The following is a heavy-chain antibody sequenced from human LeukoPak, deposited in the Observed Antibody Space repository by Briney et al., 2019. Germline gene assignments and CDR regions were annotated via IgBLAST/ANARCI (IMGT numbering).Heavy chain of an antibody. CDR3: TKSSDSSGYYYGGLDP. CDR2: ISGSGGST. CDR1: GFTFSSYG. D-gene: IGHD3-22*01. Sequence: PGGTLRLSCAASGFTFSSYGMSWVRQAPGKGLEWVSAISGSGGSTYYADSVKGRFTISRDNSKNTLYLQMNSLRAEDTAVYYCTKSSDSSGYYYGGLDPWGQGTLVTVSS. J-gene: IGHJ5*02. V-gene: IGHV3-23*01.